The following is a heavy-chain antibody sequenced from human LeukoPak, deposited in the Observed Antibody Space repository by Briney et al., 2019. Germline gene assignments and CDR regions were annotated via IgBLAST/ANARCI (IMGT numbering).Heavy chain of an antibody. CDR1: GYTFTNFG. Sequence: ASVKVSCKASGYTFTNFGISWVRQAPGQGLEWMGWISAYNGNTNYAQRLQGRVTMTTDTSTSTAYMELRSLRSDDTAVYYCARDRDYGDYNTQDLFVYWGQGALVTVSS. D-gene: IGHD4-17*01. J-gene: IGHJ4*02. CDR2: ISAYNGNT. V-gene: IGHV1-18*01. CDR3: ARDRDYGDYNTQDLFVY.